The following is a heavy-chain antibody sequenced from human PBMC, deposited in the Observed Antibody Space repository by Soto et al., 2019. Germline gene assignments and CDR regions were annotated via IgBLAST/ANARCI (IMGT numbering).Heavy chain of an antibody. CDR2: ISGSGGST. Sequence: GSLRLSCAASGFTFSSYAMSWVRQAPGKGLEWVSAISGSGGSTYYADSVKGRFTISRDNSKNTLYLQMNSLRAEDTAVYYCARDPHCGGDCYVFDYWGQGTLVTVSS. CDR3: ARDPHCGGDCYVFDY. J-gene: IGHJ4*02. CDR1: GFTFSSYA. D-gene: IGHD2-21*02. V-gene: IGHV3-23*01.